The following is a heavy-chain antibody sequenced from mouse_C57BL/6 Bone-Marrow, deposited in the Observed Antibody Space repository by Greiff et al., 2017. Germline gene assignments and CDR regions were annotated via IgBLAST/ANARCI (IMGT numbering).Heavy chain of an antibody. Sequence: DVKLVESGGGLVQPGGSMKLSCVASGFTFSNYWMNWVRQSPEKGLEWVAQIRLKSDNYATHYAESVKGRFTISRDDSKSSVYLQMNNLRAEDTGIYYCTAYSNDAMDYWGQGTSVTVSS. CDR1: GFTFSNYW. V-gene: IGHV6-3*01. CDR2: IRLKSDNYAT. D-gene: IGHD2-5*01. J-gene: IGHJ4*01. CDR3: TAYSNDAMDY.